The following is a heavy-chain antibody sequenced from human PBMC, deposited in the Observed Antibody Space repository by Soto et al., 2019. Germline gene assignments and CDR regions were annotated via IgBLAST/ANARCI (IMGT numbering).Heavy chain of an antibody. D-gene: IGHD3-22*01. CDR2: IIPIFGTA. Sequence: ASVKVSCKASGGTFSSYAISWVRQAPGQGLEWMGGIIPIFGTANYAQKFQGRVTITADESTSTAYMELSSLRSEDTAVYYCARGPSYYYDSSGSNWYFDYWGQGTLVTVSS. CDR3: ARGPSYYYDSSGSNWYFDY. V-gene: IGHV1-69*13. J-gene: IGHJ4*02. CDR1: GGTFSSYA.